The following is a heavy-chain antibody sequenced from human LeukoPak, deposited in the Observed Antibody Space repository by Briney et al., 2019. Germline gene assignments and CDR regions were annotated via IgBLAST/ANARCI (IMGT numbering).Heavy chain of an antibody. Sequence: GGSLRLSCAASGFTFNNAWMSWVRQAPGEGLEWVGRIKSKTDGGTTDYAAPVKGRFTISRDDSKNTLYLQMNSLKTEDTAVYYCTTDHYYGSGSYSEYYFDYWGQGTLVTVSS. CDR2: IKSKTDGGTT. J-gene: IGHJ4*02. D-gene: IGHD3-10*01. V-gene: IGHV3-15*01. CDR1: GFTFNNAW. CDR3: TTDHYYGSGSYSEYYFDY.